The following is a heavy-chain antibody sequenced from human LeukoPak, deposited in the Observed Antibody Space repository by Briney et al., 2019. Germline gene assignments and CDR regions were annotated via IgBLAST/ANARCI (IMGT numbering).Heavy chain of an antibody. V-gene: IGHV4-39*07. CDR3: ARHPGYSYAYVDY. J-gene: IGHJ4*02. CDR1: GGSISSSNYY. D-gene: IGHD5-18*01. CDR2: FYSREST. Sequence: PSETLSLTCTVSGGSISSSNYYWGWIRQPPGKGLEWIGSFYSRESTYYNPSLKSRVTISVDTSKNQFSLKLSSVTAADTAVYYCARHPGYSYAYVDYWGQGTLVTVSS.